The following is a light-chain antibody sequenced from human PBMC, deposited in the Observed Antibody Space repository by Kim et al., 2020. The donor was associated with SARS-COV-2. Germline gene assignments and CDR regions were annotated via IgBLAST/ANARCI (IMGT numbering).Light chain of an antibody. Sequence: EIVLTQSPGTLSLSPGERATLSCRASQIFSSNYLAWYQQKPGQAPRLLIYETSSRATGIPDRFTGSGSGTDFTLTISRLEPEDFAVYYCQLYGSLPPFTFGPGTKVDIK. J-gene: IGKJ3*01. CDR3: QLYGSLPPFT. CDR2: ETS. V-gene: IGKV3-20*01. CDR1: QIFSSNY.